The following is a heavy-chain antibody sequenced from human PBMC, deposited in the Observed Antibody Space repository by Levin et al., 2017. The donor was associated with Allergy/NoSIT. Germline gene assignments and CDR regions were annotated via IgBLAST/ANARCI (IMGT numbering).Heavy chain of an antibody. CDR1: GFTFSSYG. CDR3: ARAGLEWELPIDY. D-gene: IGHD1-26*01. Sequence: GESLKISCAASGFTFSSYGMHWVRQAPGKGLEWVAVIWYDGSNKYYADSVKGRFTISRDNSKNTLYLQMNSLRAEDTAVYYCARAGLEWELPIDYWGQGTLVTVSS. V-gene: IGHV3-33*01. CDR2: IWYDGSNK. J-gene: IGHJ4*02.